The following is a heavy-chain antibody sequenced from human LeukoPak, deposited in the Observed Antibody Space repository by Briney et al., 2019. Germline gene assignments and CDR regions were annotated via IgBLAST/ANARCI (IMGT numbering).Heavy chain of an antibody. V-gene: IGHV4-34*01. CDR2: INHSGST. Sequence: SETLSLTCAVYGGSFSGYYWSWIRQPPGKGLEWIGEINHSGSTNYNPSLKSRVTISVDTSKNQFSLKLSSVTAADTAVYYCARHRFWQQLSWFDPWGQGTLVTVSS. CDR3: ARHRFWQQLSWFDP. CDR1: GGSFSGYY. J-gene: IGHJ5*02. D-gene: IGHD6-13*01.